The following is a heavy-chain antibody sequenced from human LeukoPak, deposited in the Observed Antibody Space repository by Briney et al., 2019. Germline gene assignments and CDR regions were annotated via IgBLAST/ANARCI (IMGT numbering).Heavy chain of an antibody. Sequence: GGSLRLSCAASGFTFSSYSMNWVRQAPGKGLEWVSSLDSGGNTYYADSVKGRFSLSRDNSKNTLYLQMTSLRAEDTAVYYCARLRYSSGPLGFWGQGTLVTVSS. CDR1: GFTFSSYS. J-gene: IGHJ4*02. D-gene: IGHD6-19*01. CDR2: LDSGGNT. CDR3: ARLRYSSGPLGF. V-gene: IGHV3-66*01.